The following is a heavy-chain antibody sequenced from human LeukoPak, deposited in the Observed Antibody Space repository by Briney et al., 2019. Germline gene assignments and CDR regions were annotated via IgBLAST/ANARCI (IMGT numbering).Heavy chain of an antibody. V-gene: IGHV1-46*01. CDR2: VNPSGGST. CDR1: GYTFTSYY. Sequence: ASVTVSCKASGYTFTSYYMHWVRQAPGQGLEWMGIVNPSGGSTTYAQKFQGRVTMTRDTSTSTVYMELSSLRSEDTAVYYCARDQAYGGSYDYWGQGTLVTVSS. D-gene: IGHD4-23*01. J-gene: IGHJ4*02. CDR3: ARDQAYGGSYDY.